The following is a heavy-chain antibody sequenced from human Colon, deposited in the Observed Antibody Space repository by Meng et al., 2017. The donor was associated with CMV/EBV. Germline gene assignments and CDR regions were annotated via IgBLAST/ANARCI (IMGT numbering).Heavy chain of an antibody. J-gene: IGHJ4*02. CDR1: GASTTSYY. V-gene: IGHV4-4*07. D-gene: IGHD3-10*01. Sequence: QVQLRESGPGLVKPSETLALTCTVSGASTTSYYWSWIRQPAGKGLEWIGRVYISGNTNYNPSLKSRVTMSIDTSKNQLSLNIRSVTAADTAVYYCARDSNLSGLAYWGQGTLVTVSS. CDR2: VYISGNT. CDR3: ARDSNLSGLAY.